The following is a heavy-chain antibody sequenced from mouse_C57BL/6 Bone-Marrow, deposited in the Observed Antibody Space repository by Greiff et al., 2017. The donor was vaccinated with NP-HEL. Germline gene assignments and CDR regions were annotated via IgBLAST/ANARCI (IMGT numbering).Heavy chain of an antibody. V-gene: IGHV5-16*01. D-gene: IGHD3-1*01. J-gene: IGHJ4*01. CDR1: GFTFSDYY. CDR3: ARAGEDYAMDY. Sequence: EVHLVESEGGLVQPGSSMKLSCTASGFTFSDYYMAWVRQVPEKGLEWVANINYDGSSTYYLDSLKSRFIISRDNAKNILYLQMSSLKSEDTATYYCARAGEDYAMDYWGQGTSVTVSS. CDR2: INYDGSST.